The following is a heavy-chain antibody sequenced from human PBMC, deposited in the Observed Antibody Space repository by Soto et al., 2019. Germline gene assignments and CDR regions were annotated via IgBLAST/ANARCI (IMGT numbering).Heavy chain of an antibody. Sequence: HPGGSLRLSCAASGFTFSTYVMHWVRQAPGKGLEWVAVISSDDWHKYYADSVKGRFTISRDNPKNTLYLQMNNLRTEDTAVYYCAKVYNGYDYFDYWGQGTLVTVSS. CDR3: AKVYNGYDYFDY. CDR1: GFTFSTYV. V-gene: IGHV3-30*18. CDR2: ISSDDWHK. D-gene: IGHD5-12*01. J-gene: IGHJ4*02.